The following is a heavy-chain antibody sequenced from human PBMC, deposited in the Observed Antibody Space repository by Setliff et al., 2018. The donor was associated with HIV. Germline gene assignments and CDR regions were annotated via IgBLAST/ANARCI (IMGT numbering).Heavy chain of an antibody. CDR2: ISAYNGNT. Sequence: ASVKVSCKASGYTFTSYGISWVRQAPGQGLEWMGWISAYNGNTKYSQKFQGRVTITRDTSASTAYMELSSLRSEDTAVYYCARYHSSGYCRSGVCYIGVHKTPDKYYCDSWGQGTLVTVSS. V-gene: IGHV1-18*01. CDR1: GYTFTSYG. D-gene: IGHD2-8*01. CDR3: ARYHSSGYCRSGVCYIGVHKTPDKYYCDS. J-gene: IGHJ4*02.